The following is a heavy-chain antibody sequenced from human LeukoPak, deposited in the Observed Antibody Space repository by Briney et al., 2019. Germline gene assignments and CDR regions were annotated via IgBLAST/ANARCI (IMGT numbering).Heavy chain of an antibody. J-gene: IGHJ4*02. CDR3: ARDDYYDSSGYYPFDY. CDR1: GYPFSNHG. Sequence: ASVKVSCKASGYPFSNHGITWVRQAPGQGLEWMGWISCYNGDTHYAQKFQGRVTITADESTSTAYMELSSLRSEDTAVYYCARDDYYDSSGYYPFDYWGQGTLVTVSS. V-gene: IGHV1-18*01. D-gene: IGHD3-22*01. CDR2: ISCYNGDT.